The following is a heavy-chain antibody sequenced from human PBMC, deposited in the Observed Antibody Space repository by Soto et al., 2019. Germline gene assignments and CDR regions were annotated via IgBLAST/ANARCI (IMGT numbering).Heavy chain of an antibody. D-gene: IGHD4-4*01. J-gene: IGHJ4*02. Sequence: QVQLVQSGAEVKKPGASVKVSCKASGYTFTSYGISWVRQAPGQGLEWMGWISADNGNTNYAQKLQGKGTMTTDTSTSTAYMQLRSLRSDDTAVYYCARAVVLRTVTKNYDYWGQGTLLTVSS. V-gene: IGHV1-18*01. CDR3: ARAVVLRTVTKNYDY. CDR2: ISADNGNT. CDR1: GYTFTSYG.